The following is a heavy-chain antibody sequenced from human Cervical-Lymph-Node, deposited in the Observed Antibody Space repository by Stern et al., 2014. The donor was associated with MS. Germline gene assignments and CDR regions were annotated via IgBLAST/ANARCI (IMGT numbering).Heavy chain of an antibody. V-gene: IGHV2-26*01. CDR1: GFSLSNARMG. CDR3: ARIHLVVPRALDY. Sequence: QITLKESGPVLVKPTETLTLTCTVSGFSLSNARMGVSWIRQPPGKALEWLAHLFSNDEKSYSTSLKSRLTISKDTSKSQVVLTMTNMDPVDTATYYCARIHLVVPRALDYWGQGTLVTVSS. CDR2: LFSNDEK. J-gene: IGHJ4*02.